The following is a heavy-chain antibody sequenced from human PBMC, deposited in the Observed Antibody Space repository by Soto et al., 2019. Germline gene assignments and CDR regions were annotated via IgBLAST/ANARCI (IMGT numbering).Heavy chain of an antibody. V-gene: IGHV4-59*12. D-gene: IGHD6-13*01. CDR2: IYYSGST. CDR1: GGSISSYY. CDR3: ARVIAAAASKAFDI. Sequence: SLTCTVSGGSISSYYWSWIRQPPGKGLEWIGYIYYSGSTYYNPSLKSRVTISVDTSKNQFSLKLRSVTAADTAVYYCARVIAAAASKAFDIWGQGTMVTVS. J-gene: IGHJ3*02.